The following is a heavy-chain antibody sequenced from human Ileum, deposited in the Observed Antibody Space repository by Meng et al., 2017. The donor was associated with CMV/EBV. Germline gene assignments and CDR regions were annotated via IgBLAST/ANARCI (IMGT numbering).Heavy chain of an antibody. V-gene: IGHV4-34*01. CDR1: GGSFSGYY. J-gene: IGHJ4*02. CDR2: INHSGST. CDR3: AIIAARDYFDY. Sequence: RTCAVYGGSFSGYYWSWIRQPPGKGLEWIGEINHSGSTNYNPSLKSRVTISVDTSKNQFSLKLSSVTAADTAVYYCAIIAARDYFDYWGQGTLVTVSS. D-gene: IGHD6-25*01.